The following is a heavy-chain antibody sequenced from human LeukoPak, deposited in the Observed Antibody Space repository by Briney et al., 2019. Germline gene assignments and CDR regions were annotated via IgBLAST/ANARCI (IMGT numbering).Heavy chain of an antibody. CDR1: GGSISSSSYY. J-gene: IGHJ5*02. D-gene: IGHD5-24*01. CDR2: IYYSGST. V-gene: IGHV4-39*01. Sequence: SETLSLTCTVSGGSISSSSYYWGWIRQPPGKGLEWLGSIYYSGSTYYNPSLKSRVTISVDTSKNQFSLKLSSVTAADTAVYYCASAEMATIWFDPWGQGSLVTVSS. CDR3: ASAEMATIWFDP.